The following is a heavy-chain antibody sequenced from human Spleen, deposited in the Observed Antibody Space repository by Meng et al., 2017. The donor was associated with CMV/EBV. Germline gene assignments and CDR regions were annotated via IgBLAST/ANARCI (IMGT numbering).Heavy chain of an antibody. V-gene: IGHV3-30*02. D-gene: IGHD1-26*01. Sequence: GGSLRLSCAASGFTFSSYGMHWVRQAPGKGLEWVAFIRYDGSNEYYADSVKGRFTISRDNSKNTLYLQMNSLRAEDTAVYYCAKDVSAGATTGSPGYWGQGTLVTVSS. CDR2: IRYDGSNE. CDR3: AKDVSAGATTGSPGY. CDR1: GFTFSSYG. J-gene: IGHJ4*02.